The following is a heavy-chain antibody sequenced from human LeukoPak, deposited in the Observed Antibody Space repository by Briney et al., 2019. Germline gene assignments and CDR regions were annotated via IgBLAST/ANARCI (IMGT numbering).Heavy chain of an antibody. CDR3: ARDQEIAEAKWFDP. D-gene: IGHD6-13*01. J-gene: IGHJ5*02. CDR2: IYTSGST. V-gene: IGHV4-4*07. CDR1: GGSISSYY. Sequence: PSETLSLTCTVSGGSISSYYWSWIRQPAGKGLEWIGRIYTSGSTNYNPSLKSRVTMSVDTSKNQFSLKLSSVTAADTAVYYCARDQEIAEAKWFDPWGQGTLVTVSS.